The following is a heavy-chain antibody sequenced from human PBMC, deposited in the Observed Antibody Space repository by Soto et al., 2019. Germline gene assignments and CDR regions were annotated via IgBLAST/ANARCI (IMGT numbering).Heavy chain of an antibody. CDR3: AREGGLGATVTREYYYYYMVV. CDR2: IKQDGSEK. CDR1: GFTFSSYW. J-gene: IGHJ6*03. V-gene: IGHV3-7*01. Sequence: GGSLRLSCAASGFTFSSYWMSWVRQAPGKGLEWVANIKQDGSEKYYVDSVKGRFTISRDNAKNSLYLQMNSLRAEDTAVYYCAREGGLGATVTREYYYYYMVVWGKGTTVTVSS. D-gene: IGHD4-4*01.